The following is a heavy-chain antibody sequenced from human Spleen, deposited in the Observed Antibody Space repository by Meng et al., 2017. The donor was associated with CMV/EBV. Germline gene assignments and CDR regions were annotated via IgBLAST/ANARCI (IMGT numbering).Heavy chain of an antibody. CDR1: GYTFTGYY. Sequence: ASVKVSCKASGYTFTGYYMHWVRQAPGQGLEWMGWINPNSGGTNYAPKFQGRLTMTRNTSINTAYMDLSSLRSEDTAIYYCTRGRGSTHKGNWFDPWGQGTLVTVSS. CDR3: TRGRGSTHKGNWFDP. D-gene: IGHD3-10*01. CDR2: INPNSGGT. J-gene: IGHJ5*02. V-gene: IGHV1-2*02.